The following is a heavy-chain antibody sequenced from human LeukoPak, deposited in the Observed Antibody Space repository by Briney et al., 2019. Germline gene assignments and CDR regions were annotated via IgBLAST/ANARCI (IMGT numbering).Heavy chain of an antibody. CDR3: ARVGCSSTSCYPENWFDP. J-gene: IGHJ5*02. Sequence: SVKVSCKASGGTFSSYAISWVRQASGQGLEWMGGIIPIFGTANYAQKFQGRVTITTDESTSTAYMELSSLRSEDTAVYYCARVGCSSTSCYPENWFDPWGQGTLVTVSS. CDR2: IIPIFGTA. CDR1: GGTFSSYA. V-gene: IGHV1-69*05. D-gene: IGHD2-2*01.